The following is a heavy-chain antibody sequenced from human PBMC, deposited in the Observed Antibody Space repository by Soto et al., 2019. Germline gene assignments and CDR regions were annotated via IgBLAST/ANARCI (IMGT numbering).Heavy chain of an antibody. CDR1: GFTFSSYA. V-gene: IGHV3-23*01. Sequence: HPVGSLRLSCAASGFTFSSYAMSWVRQAPGKGLEWVSAISGSGGSTYYADSVKGRFTISRDNSKNTLYLQMNSLRAEDTAVYYCAKETTRLPWFDPWGQGTLVTVSS. CDR2: ISGSGGST. J-gene: IGHJ5*02. D-gene: IGHD1-7*01. CDR3: AKETTRLPWFDP.